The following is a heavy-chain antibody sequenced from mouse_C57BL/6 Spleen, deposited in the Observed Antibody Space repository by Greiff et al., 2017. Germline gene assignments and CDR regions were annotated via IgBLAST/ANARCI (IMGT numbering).Heavy chain of an antibody. CDR3: GFYYDYDGGPYAMDY. J-gene: IGHJ4*01. D-gene: IGHD2-4*01. CDR2: INPYNGGT. CDR1: GYTFTDYY. Sequence: VQLQQSGPVLVKPGASVKMSCKASGYTFTDYYMNWVKQSHGKSLEWIGVINPYNGGTSYNQKFKGKATLTVDKSSSTAYMELNSLTSEDSAVYYCGFYYDYDGGPYAMDYWGQGTSVTVSS. V-gene: IGHV1-19*01.